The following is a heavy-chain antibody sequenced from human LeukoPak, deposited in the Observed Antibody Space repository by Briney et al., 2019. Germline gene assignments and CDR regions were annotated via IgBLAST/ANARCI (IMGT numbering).Heavy chain of an antibody. CDR2: IIPILGIA. V-gene: IGHV1-69*04. CDR3: ARDCSSTSCYVVFDAFDI. CDR1: GGTFSSYA. Sequence: GASVKVSCTASGGTFSSYAISWVRQAPGQGLEWMGRIIPILGIANYAQKFQGRVTITADKSTSTAYMELSSLRSEDTAVYYCARDCSSTSCYVVFDAFDIWGQGTMVTVSS. J-gene: IGHJ3*02. D-gene: IGHD2-2*01.